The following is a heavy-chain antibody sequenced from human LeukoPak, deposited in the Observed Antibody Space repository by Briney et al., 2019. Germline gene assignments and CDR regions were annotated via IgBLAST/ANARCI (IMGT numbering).Heavy chain of an antibody. CDR1: GFTFSSYN. CDR3: ARDDRSTWYSDF. V-gene: IGHV3-48*02. CDR2: ITTSSSEI. D-gene: IGHD1-26*01. J-gene: IGHJ4*02. Sequence: PGGSLRLSCAASGFTFSSYNMNWVRQAPGKGLEWISYITTSSSEIYYADSVKGRFTISRDNAKNSLYLQMYSLRDEDTAVYYCARDDRSTWYSDFWGQGTLVTVSS.